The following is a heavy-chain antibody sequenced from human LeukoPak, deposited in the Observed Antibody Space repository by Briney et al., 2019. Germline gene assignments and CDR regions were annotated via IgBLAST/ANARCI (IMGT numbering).Heavy chain of an antibody. V-gene: IGHV5-51*01. CDR1: GYSFTSYW. Sequence: GESLKISCKGSGYSFTSYWIGWVRQMPGKGLEWMGIIYPGDSDTRYSPSFQGQVTISADKSISTAYLQWSSLKASDTAMYYCARGEGEFYDILTGYLSCPDYWGQGTLVTVSS. D-gene: IGHD3-9*01. CDR3: ARGEGEFYDILTGYLSCPDY. CDR2: IYPGDSDT. J-gene: IGHJ4*02.